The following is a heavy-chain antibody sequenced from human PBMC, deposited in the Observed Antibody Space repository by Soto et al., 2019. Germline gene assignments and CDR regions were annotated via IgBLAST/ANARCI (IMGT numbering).Heavy chain of an antibody. Sequence: PSETLSLTCSVSGGSVSNKTYYWSWIRQPPGKRLEWIGYVYYSGTTYYNPSLRSRVTISVDTSKNQFSLKLSSVTAADTAVFYCARHYSSGSRNWFDPWGQGTLVTVS. CDR1: GGSVSNKTYY. CDR2: VYYSGTT. D-gene: IGHD6-19*01. J-gene: IGHJ5*02. V-gene: IGHV4-39*01. CDR3: ARHYSSGSRNWFDP.